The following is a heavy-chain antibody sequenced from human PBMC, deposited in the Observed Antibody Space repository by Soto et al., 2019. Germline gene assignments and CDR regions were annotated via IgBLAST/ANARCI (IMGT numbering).Heavy chain of an antibody. J-gene: IGHJ4*02. V-gene: IGHV4-30-2*01. D-gene: IGHD2-15*01. Sequence: SETLSLTCTVSGGSIGNDDYSWSWVRQPPGKGLEWIGYIYHSGTTYYNPSLTSRVTISVDGSNNQFSLKLTSMTAADTAVYYCATVIPATRYFAYWGQGILVTVS. CDR1: GGSIGNDDYS. CDR2: IYHSGTT. CDR3: ATVIPATRYFAY.